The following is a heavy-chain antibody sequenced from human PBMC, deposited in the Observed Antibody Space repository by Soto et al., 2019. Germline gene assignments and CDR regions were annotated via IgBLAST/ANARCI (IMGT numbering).Heavy chain of an antibody. V-gene: IGHV5-51*01. CDR2: IYPGDSDT. Sequence: GESLKISCKGSGYSFTSYWIGWVRQMPGKGLEWMGIIYPGDSDTRYSPSFQGQVTISADKSISTAYLQWSSLKASDTAMYYCARQTYYDFWSGYFPYYMDVWGKGTTVTVSS. D-gene: IGHD3-3*01. J-gene: IGHJ6*03. CDR1: GYSFTSYW. CDR3: ARQTYYDFWSGYFPYYMDV.